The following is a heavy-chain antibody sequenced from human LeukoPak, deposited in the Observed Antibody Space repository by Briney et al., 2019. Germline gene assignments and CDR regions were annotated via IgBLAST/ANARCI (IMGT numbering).Heavy chain of an antibody. CDR1: GFTFSSYA. CDR3: AKVPSPVVVYNRFDP. Sequence: GGSLRLSCAASGFTFSSYAMSWVRQAPGKGLEWVSAISGSGGSTYYADSVKGRFTISRDNSKNTLYLQMNSLRAEDTAVYYCAKVPSPVVVYNRFDPWGQGTLVTVSS. D-gene: IGHD2-2*01. CDR2: ISGSGGST. J-gene: IGHJ5*02. V-gene: IGHV3-23*01.